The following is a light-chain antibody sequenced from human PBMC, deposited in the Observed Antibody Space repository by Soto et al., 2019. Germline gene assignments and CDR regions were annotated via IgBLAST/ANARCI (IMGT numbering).Light chain of an antibody. Sequence: QSALTQPASVSGSPGQSITISCTGTSSDVGGYNYVSWYQQHPGKAPKLMIYDVDSRPSGVSNRFSGSKSGNTASLTVSGLQAEDEADYYCTSYAGTYSFFYVFGTGTKLTVL. V-gene: IGLV2-14*03. CDR2: DVD. CDR3: TSYAGTYSFFYV. J-gene: IGLJ1*01. CDR1: SSDVGGYNY.